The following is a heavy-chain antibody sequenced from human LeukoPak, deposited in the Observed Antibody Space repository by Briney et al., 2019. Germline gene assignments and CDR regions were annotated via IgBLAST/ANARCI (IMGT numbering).Heavy chain of an antibody. CDR1: GFTFSSYS. CDR2: ISYDGDKT. Sequence: PGESLRLSCAASGFTFSSYSMNWVRQAPGKWLEWVAVISYDGDKTYYADSVKGRFTISRDNSKNTLYLQVNSLRVEDTAVYYCASGITVFGVVITYYYYYMDVWGKGTTVSVSS. CDR3: ASGITVFGVVITYYYYYMDV. V-gene: IGHV3-30*03. D-gene: IGHD3-3*01. J-gene: IGHJ6*03.